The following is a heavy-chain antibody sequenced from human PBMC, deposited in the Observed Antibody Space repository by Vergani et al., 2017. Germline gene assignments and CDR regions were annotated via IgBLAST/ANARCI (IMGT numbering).Heavy chain of an antibody. CDR3: AKSPIIGIAAAGTSDY. J-gene: IGHJ4*02. CDR1: GFTFSSYA. CDR2: ISYDGSNK. Sequence: QVQLVESGGGVVQPGRSLRLSCAASGFTFSSYAMHWVRQAPGKGLEWVAVISYDGSNKYYADSVKGRFTISRDNSKNTLYLQMNSLRAEDTAVYYCAKSPIIGIAAAGTSDYWGQGTLVTVSS. D-gene: IGHD6-13*01. V-gene: IGHV3-30-3*02.